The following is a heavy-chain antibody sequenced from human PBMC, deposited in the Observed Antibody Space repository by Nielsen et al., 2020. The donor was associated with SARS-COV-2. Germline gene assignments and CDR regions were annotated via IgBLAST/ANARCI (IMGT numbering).Heavy chain of an antibody. V-gene: IGHV3-33*06. CDR2: IWYDGSNK. CDR1: GFTFSSYG. J-gene: IGHJ2*01. CDR3: AKSPFYDSSGYKRYWYFDL. Sequence: GGSLRLSCAASGFTFSSYGMHWVRQAPGKGLEWVAVIWYDGSNKYYADSVKGRFTISRDNSKNTLYLQMNSLRAEDTAVYYCAKSPFYDSSGYKRYWYFDLWGRGTLVTVSS. D-gene: IGHD3-22*01.